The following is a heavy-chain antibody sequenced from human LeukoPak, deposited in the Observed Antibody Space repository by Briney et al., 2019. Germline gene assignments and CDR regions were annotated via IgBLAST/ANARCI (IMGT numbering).Heavy chain of an antibody. CDR2: IYYSGST. J-gene: IGHJ4*02. CDR3: ARSGWQYLSLDW. Sequence: ETLSLTCTVSGGSISSGDYYWSWIRQPPGKGLEWIGYIYYSGSTNYNPSLKSRVTISVDTSKNQFSLKLSSVTAADTAVYYCARSGWQYLSLDWWGQGTLVTVSS. V-gene: IGHV4-61*08. CDR1: GGSISSGDYY. D-gene: IGHD2-2*01.